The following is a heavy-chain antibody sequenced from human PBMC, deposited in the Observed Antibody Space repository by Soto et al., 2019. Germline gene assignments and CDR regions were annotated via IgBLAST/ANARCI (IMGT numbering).Heavy chain of an antibody. Sequence: SETLSLTCTVSGGSISSGDYYWSWIRQPPGRGLEWIGYIYYSGSTYYNPSLKSRVTISVDTSKNQFSLKLSSVTAADTAVYYCARLRKVVRGVNWFDPWGQGTPDTLS. CDR1: GGSISSGDYY. V-gene: IGHV4-30-4*01. CDR3: ARLRKVVRGVNWFDP. CDR2: IYYSGST. J-gene: IGHJ5*02. D-gene: IGHD3-10*01.